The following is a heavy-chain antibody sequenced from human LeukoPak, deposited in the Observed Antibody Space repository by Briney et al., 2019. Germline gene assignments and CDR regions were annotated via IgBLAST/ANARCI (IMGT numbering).Heavy chain of an antibody. V-gene: IGHV4-59*01. CDR3: AREGEDDYGIWFDP. D-gene: IGHD4-17*01. CDR2: IYYSGST. J-gene: IGHJ5*02. Sequence: SETLSLTCTVSGGSISSYYWSWIRQPPGKGLEWIGYIYYSGSTNYNPSLKSRVTISVDTSKNQFSLKLSSVTAADTAVYYCAREGEDDYGIWFDPWGQGTLVTVSS. CDR1: GGSISSYY.